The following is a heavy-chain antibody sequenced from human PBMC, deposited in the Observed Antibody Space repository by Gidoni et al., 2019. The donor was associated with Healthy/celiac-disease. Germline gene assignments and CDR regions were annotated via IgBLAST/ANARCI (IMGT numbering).Heavy chain of an antibody. CDR1: GYTFTRYY. CDR2: INPSGGST. V-gene: IGHV1-46*01. D-gene: IGHD4-4*01. Sequence: QVQLVQSGAEVKKPGASVKVSCKASGYTFTRYYMHWVRQAPGQGLEWMGIINPSGGSTSYAQKFQGRVTMTRDTSTSTVYMELSSLRSEDTAVYYCARPAVEGMTTVNYFDLWGRGTLVTVSS. CDR3: ARPAVEGMTTVNYFDL. J-gene: IGHJ2*01.